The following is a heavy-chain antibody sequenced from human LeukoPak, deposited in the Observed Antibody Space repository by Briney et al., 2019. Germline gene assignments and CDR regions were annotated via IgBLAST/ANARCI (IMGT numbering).Heavy chain of an antibody. CDR2: ISYDGSNK. J-gene: IGHJ4*02. CDR3: AKDSSLAAADY. V-gene: IGHV3-30*18. CDR1: GFTFSNYG. D-gene: IGHD6-13*01. Sequence: GGSLRLSCAASGFTFSNYGMNWVRQAPGKGLEWVAVISYDGSNKYYADSVKGRFTISRDNPTNTPYLQMNSLRAEDTAVYYCAKDSSLAAADYWGQGTLVTVSS.